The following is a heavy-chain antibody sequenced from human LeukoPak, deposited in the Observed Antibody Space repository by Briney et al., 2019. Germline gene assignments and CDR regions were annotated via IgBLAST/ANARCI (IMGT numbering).Heavy chain of an antibody. V-gene: IGHV3-30*04. CDR2: ISYDGSNK. Sequence: GGSLRLSCAASGFTFSSYAMHWVRQAPGKGLEWVAVISYDGSNKYYADSVKGRFTISRDNAKNTLYLQMNSLRAEDTDEYYCPRGSSWYYFDYWGQGTLVTVSS. CDR3: PRGSSWYYFDY. D-gene: IGHD6-13*01. CDR1: GFTFSSYA. J-gene: IGHJ4*02.